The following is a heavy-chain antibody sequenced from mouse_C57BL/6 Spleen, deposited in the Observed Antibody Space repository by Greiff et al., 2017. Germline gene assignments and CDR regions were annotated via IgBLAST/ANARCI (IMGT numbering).Heavy chain of an antibody. V-gene: IGHV1-64*01. CDR3: ARGKYYYGSSPFDY. CDR2: IHPNSGST. CDR1: GYTFTSYW. J-gene: IGHJ2*01. Sequence: VQLQQPGAELVKPGASVKLSCKASGYTFTSYWMHWVKQRPGQGLEWIGMIHPNSGSTNYNEKFKSKATLTVDKSSSTAYMQLSSLTSEDSAVYYCARGKYYYGSSPFDYWGQGTTLTVSS. D-gene: IGHD1-1*01.